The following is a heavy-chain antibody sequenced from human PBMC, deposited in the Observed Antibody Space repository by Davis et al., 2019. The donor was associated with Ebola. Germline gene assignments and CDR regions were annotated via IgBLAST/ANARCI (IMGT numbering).Heavy chain of an antibody. Sequence: AASVKVSCKASGGTFSSYTISWVRQAPGQGLEWMGRIIPILGIANYAQKLQGRVTMTTDTSTSTAYMELRSLRSDDTAVYYCAREGNEEYYFDYWGQGTLVTVSS. CDR2: IIPILGIA. CDR3: AREGNEEYYFDY. CDR1: GGTFSSYT. J-gene: IGHJ4*02. D-gene: IGHD3-10*01. V-gene: IGHV1-69*04.